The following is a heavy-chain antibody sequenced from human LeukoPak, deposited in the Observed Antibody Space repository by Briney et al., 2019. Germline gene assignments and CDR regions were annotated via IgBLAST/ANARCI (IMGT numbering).Heavy chain of an antibody. D-gene: IGHD3-22*01. CDR1: GGSISSYY. CDR2: IYYSGST. V-gene: IGHV4-59*01. Sequence: SETLSLTCTVSGGSISSYYWSWIRQPPGKGLEWIGYIYYSGSTNYNPSLKSRVTISVDTSKNQFSLKLSSVTAADTAVYYCARALRYYDSSGYYRSYWYFDLWGRGTLVTVPS. J-gene: IGHJ2*01. CDR3: ARALRYYDSSGYYRSYWYFDL.